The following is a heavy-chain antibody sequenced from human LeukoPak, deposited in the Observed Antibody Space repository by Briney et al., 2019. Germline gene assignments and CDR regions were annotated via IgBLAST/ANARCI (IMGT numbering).Heavy chain of an antibody. Sequence: ASVKVSRKASGYTFTSYGISWVRQAPGQGLEWMGWISAYNGNTNYAQKLQGRVTMTTDTSTSTAYMELRSLRSDDTAVYYCARVSAAAAGDLRFDPWGQGTLVTVSS. V-gene: IGHV1-18*01. CDR3: ARVSAAAAGDLRFDP. CDR2: ISAYNGNT. D-gene: IGHD6-13*01. J-gene: IGHJ5*02. CDR1: GYTFTSYG.